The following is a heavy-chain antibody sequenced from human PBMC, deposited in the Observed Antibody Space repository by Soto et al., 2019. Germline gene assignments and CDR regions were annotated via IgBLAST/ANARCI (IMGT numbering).Heavy chain of an antibody. D-gene: IGHD7-27*01. V-gene: IGHV4-34*01. CDR2: INHSGST. CDR1: GGSFSGYY. Sequence: TSETLSLTCAVYGGSFSGYYWSWIRQPPGKGLEWIGEINHSGSTNYNPSLKSRVTISVDTPKNQFSLKLSSVTAADTAVYYCAKNWNWGSLVHWGQGTLVTVSS. CDR3: AKNWNWGSLVH. J-gene: IGHJ4*02.